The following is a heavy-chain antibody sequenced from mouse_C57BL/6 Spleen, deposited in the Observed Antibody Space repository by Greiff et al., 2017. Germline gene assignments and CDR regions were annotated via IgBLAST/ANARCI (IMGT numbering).Heavy chain of an antibody. J-gene: IGHJ4*01. V-gene: IGHV14-3*01. CDR1: GFNIKNTY. CDR3: DCDKYGSSYDAMDY. D-gene: IGHD1-1*01. CDR2: IDPANGNT. Sequence: EVQGVESVAELVRPGASVKLSCTASGFNIKNTYMHWVKQRPEQGLEWIGSIDPANGNTKYAPKFQGKATIPADTSSNTAYLQLSSLTSEDAAIDDCDCDKYGSSYDAMDYWGQGTSVTVSS.